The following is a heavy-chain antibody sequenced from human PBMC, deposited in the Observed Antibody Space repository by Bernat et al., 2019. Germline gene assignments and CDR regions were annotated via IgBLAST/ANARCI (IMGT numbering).Heavy chain of an antibody. CDR1: GFTFSSYA. CDR2: ISGSGGST. D-gene: IGHD7-27*01. J-gene: IGHJ4*02. Sequence: EVQLLESGGGLVQPGGSLRLSCAASGFTFSSYAMSWVRQAPGKGLEWVSVISGSGGSTYYADSVKGRFTISRDNSKSTVYLQMNSLRAEDTAVYYCAKGGANWGILDYWGQGTLVTVSS. CDR3: AKGGANWGILDY. V-gene: IGHV3-23*01.